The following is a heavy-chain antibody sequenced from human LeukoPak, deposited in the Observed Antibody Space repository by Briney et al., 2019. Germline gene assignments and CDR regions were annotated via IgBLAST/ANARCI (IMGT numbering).Heavy chain of an antibody. D-gene: IGHD6-13*01. Sequence: GESLKISCKGSGYIFTRYWIGWVRQMPGKGLDWMGIIYPDDSDTRYNPSFQGQVTISADKSISTAHLQWSSRKASDRPMYYCARINLEPQMVRFVWFDPWGQGTLVSVSS. J-gene: IGHJ5*02. CDR2: IYPDDSDT. V-gene: IGHV5-51*01. CDR3: ARINLEPQMVRFVWFDP. CDR1: GYIFTRYW.